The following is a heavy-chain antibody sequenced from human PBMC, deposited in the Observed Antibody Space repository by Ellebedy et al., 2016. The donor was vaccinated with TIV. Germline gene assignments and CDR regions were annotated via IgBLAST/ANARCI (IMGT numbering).Heavy chain of an antibody. Sequence: MPSETLSLTCNVSSGSITTYYRSWIRQSAGKGLEWIGRIHVTGSHNYKPSLKNRVSMSVDASTNQVSLRLSSVTAADTAVYYCARDYGGHSYDSWGQGTLVTVSS. V-gene: IGHV4-4*07. D-gene: IGHD4-23*01. CDR1: SGSITTYY. CDR3: ARDYGGHSYDS. CDR2: IHVTGSH. J-gene: IGHJ4*02.